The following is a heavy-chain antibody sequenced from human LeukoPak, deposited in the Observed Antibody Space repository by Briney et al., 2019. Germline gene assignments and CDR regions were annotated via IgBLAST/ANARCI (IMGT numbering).Heavy chain of an antibody. V-gene: IGHV3-23*01. J-gene: IGHJ6*02. CDR3: AKVSGRILIWPQPFGDGMDV. D-gene: IGHD3-10*01. CDR1: GISFSTYV. Sequence: PGGSLRLSCAASGISFSTYVMAWVLQAPGKGLECVSAISGSGGDSYYAASVKGRFTISRDNSKNTLYLQMNSLRVEDTAVYYCAKVSGRILIWPQPFGDGMDVWGQGTTVTVSS. CDR2: ISGSGGDS.